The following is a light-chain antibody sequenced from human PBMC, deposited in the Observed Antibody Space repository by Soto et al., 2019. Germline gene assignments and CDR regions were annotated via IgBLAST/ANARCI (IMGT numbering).Light chain of an antibody. CDR1: QNLGTLY. CDR2: SAS. V-gene: IGKV3-20*01. J-gene: IGKJ1*01. Sequence: EIVLTQSPGTLSLSPGERGTLSCRASQNLGTLYLAWFQQKSGQAPRLLIYSASRRATGIPDRFTGSGSGTDFTLTINRVDPEDFAVYFCHQYAGSPRTFGQGTKVDIK. CDR3: HQYAGSPRT.